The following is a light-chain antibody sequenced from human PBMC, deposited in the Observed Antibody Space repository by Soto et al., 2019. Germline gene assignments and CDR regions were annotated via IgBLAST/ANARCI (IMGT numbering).Light chain of an antibody. Sequence: DIQMTQSPSSLSASVGDRVTITCRASQTISTYLNWYQQKPGQAPSLLIYDASSLLSGVPSRFSGSGSGTDFTLTIASLQPEDFSTYYCQQSDSTPYTFGQGTKVEI. J-gene: IGKJ2*01. CDR3: QQSDSTPYT. CDR2: DAS. CDR1: QTISTY. V-gene: IGKV1-39*01.